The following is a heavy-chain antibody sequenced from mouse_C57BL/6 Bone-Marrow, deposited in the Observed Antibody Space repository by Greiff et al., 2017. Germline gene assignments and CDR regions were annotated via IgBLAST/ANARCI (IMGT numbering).Heavy chain of an antibody. D-gene: IGHD4-1*01. J-gene: IGHJ4*01. CDR2: ISSGGSYT. CDR3: ARQGAWDDAMDY. Sequence: EVHLVESGGDLVKPGGSLKLSCAASGFTFSSYGMSWVRQTPDKRLEWVATISSGGSYTYYPDSVKGRFTISRDNAKNTLYLQMSSLKSEDTAMYYCARQGAWDDAMDYWGQGTSVTVSS. V-gene: IGHV5-6*01. CDR1: GFTFSSYG.